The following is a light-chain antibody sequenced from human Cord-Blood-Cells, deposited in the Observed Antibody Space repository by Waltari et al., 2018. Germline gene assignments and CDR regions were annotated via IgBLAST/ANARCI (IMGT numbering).Light chain of an antibody. Sequence: DIQMPQSPSSLSASVGDRVTITCQASQDISNYLNWYQQKPGKAPKLLIYDASNLETGVPSRFSGSGSGTDFTFTISSLQPEDIATYYCQQYDNLPPRITFGPGTKVDIK. V-gene: IGKV1-33*01. CDR1: QDISNY. CDR3: QQYDNLPPRIT. J-gene: IGKJ3*01. CDR2: DAS.